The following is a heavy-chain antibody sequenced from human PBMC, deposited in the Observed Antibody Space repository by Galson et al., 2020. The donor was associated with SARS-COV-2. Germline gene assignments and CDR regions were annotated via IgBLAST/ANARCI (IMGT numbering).Heavy chain of an antibody. CDR2: IHYSGST. CDR1: GGSVSSGDYY. CDR3: ARDIGPCVGDCYLDY. Sequence: SETLSLTCTVSGGSVSSGDYYWSWIRQPPGKGLEWIGYIHYSGSTLYNPSLKSRVSISVDTSKNQFSLKLTSVTAADTAVYYCARDIGPCVGDCYLDYWGQGTLVTVSS. J-gene: IGHJ4*02. V-gene: IGHV4-30-4*01. D-gene: IGHD2-21*02.